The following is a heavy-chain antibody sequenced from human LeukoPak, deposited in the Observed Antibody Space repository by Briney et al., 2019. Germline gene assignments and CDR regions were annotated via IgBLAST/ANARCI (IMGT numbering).Heavy chain of an antibody. Sequence: PSQTLSLTCTVSGGSISSYYWSWIRQPPGKGLEWIGYIYYSGSTNYNPSLRSRVTISVDTSKNQFSLKLSSVTAADTAVYYCARGTLSSSLEYYYYMDVWGKGTTVTVSS. J-gene: IGHJ6*03. CDR1: GGSISSYY. V-gene: IGHV4-59*01. CDR3: ARGTLSSSLEYYYYMDV. CDR2: IYYSGST. D-gene: IGHD6-13*01.